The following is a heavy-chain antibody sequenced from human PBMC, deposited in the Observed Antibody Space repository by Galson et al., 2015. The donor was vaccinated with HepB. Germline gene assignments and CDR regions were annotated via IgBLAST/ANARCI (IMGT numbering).Heavy chain of an antibody. Sequence: SLRLSCAASGFTFDDYTMHWVRQAPGKGLEWVSLISWDGGSTYYADSVKGRFTISRDNSKNSLYLQMNSLRTEDTALYYCAKDKGTTRGGADGYNSPYFDYWGQGTLVTVSS. J-gene: IGHJ4*02. V-gene: IGHV3-43*01. CDR1: GFTFDDYT. CDR3: AKDKGTTRGGADGYNSPYFDY. CDR2: ISWDGGST. D-gene: IGHD5-24*01.